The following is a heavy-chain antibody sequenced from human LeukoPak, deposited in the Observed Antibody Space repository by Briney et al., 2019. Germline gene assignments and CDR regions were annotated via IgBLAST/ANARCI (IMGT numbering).Heavy chain of an antibody. CDR2: MSGSGGST. CDR3: AKGPYSSGWSHLDY. D-gene: IGHD6-19*01. CDR1: GFTFSSYA. Sequence: GGSLRLSCAASGFTFSSYAICWVRQAPRKRLEWVSGMSGSGGSTYYADYVKGRFTISRDNSKNTLYLQMNSLRAEDTAVYYCAKGPYSSGWSHLDYWGQGTLVTVSS. J-gene: IGHJ4*02. V-gene: IGHV3-23*01.